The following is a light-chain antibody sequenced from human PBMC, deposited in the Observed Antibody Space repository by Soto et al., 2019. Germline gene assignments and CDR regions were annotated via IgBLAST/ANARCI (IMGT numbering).Light chain of an antibody. CDR1: QSVSSC. CDR2: DAS. Sequence: EIVLTQSPATLSLSPGKRATLSWRASQSVSSCLAWYQQKPGQAPRLLIYDASNRATGIPARFSGSGSGTDFTLTISSLEPEDFAVYYCHQRSNSPPYTFGQGTKLEIK. CDR3: HQRSNSPPYT. V-gene: IGKV3-11*01. J-gene: IGKJ2*01.